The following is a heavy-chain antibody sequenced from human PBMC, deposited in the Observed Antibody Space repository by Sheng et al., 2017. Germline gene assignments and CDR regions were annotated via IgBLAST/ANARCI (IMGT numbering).Heavy chain of an antibody. Sequence: QVQLQESGPGLVKPSQTLSLTCAVSGGSISSGGYSWSWIRQPPGKGLEWIGYIYYSGSTYYNPSLKSRVTISVDTSKNQFSLKLSSVTAADTAVYYCAREGGYSYGLAYWGQGTLVTVSS. D-gene: IGHD5-18*01. J-gene: IGHJ4*02. CDR1: GGSISSGGYS. CDR2: IYYSGST. V-gene: IGHV4-30-4*07. CDR3: AREGGYSYGLAY.